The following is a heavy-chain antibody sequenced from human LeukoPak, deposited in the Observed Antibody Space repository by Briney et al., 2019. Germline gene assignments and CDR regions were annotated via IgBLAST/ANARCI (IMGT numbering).Heavy chain of an antibody. Sequence: SETLSLTCTVSGGSISTYYWSWVRQPAGKGLEWIGRMYTSGSTNYNPSLKSRVTISVDKSKDQFSLKLSSVTAADTAVYYCARDQSAVAFDYWGQGTLVTVS. J-gene: IGHJ4*02. V-gene: IGHV4-4*07. CDR2: MYTSGST. CDR3: ARDQSAVAFDY. D-gene: IGHD5-12*01. CDR1: GGSISTYY.